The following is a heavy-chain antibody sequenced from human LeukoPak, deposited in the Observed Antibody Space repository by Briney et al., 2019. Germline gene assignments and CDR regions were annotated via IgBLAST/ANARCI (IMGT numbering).Heavy chain of an antibody. CDR3: ARMSGSHIDY. V-gene: IGHV3-33*01. Sequence: GGSLRLSCAASGFSFSSNGMHWVRQAPGKGLEWVAVIWYDGSKKYYADSVKGRFTTSRDNSENTLDLQMDSLRAEDTAVYYCARMSGSHIDYWGQGTLVTVSS. CDR2: IWYDGSKK. J-gene: IGHJ4*02. D-gene: IGHD1-26*01. CDR1: GFSFSSNG.